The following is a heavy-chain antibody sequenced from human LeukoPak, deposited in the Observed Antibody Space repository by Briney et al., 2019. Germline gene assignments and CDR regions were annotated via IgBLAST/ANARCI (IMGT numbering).Heavy chain of an antibody. V-gene: IGHV3-9*01. CDR2: LSWNSASI. Sequence: GRSLRLSCAASGFTFDDYAMHWVRQAPGKGLEWVSGLSWNSASIGYADSVKGRFTISRDNAKNSLYLQMNSLSAEDTALYYCAAQPSRYCTSTSCFAAYYFDYRGQGTLVTVSS. CDR3: AAQPSRYCTSTSCFAAYYFDY. J-gene: IGHJ4*02. CDR1: GFTFDDYA. D-gene: IGHD2-2*01.